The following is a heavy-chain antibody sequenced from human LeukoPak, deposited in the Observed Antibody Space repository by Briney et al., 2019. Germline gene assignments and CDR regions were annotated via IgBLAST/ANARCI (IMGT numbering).Heavy chain of an antibody. CDR1: GFTFSSYA. Sequence: GGSLRLSCAACGFTFSSYAMSWVRQAPGKGLEWVSAISGSGGSTYYADSVKGRFTISRDNSKNTLYLQMNSLRAEDTAVYYCAKDREDYYDSSGYYYRGAFDIWGQGTMVTVSS. V-gene: IGHV3-23*01. CDR3: AKDREDYYDSSGYYYRGAFDI. J-gene: IGHJ3*02. CDR2: ISGSGGST. D-gene: IGHD3-22*01.